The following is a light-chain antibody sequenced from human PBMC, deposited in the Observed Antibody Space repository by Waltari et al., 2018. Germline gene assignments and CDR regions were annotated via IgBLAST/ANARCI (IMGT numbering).Light chain of an antibody. CDR1: NIGRKS. CDR2: DDS. Sequence: SYVLTQPPSVPVAPGQTARITCGGNNIGRKSVHSYQQKQGQAPVLVVYDDSDRPPGIPERFSGSNSGNTATLTISRVEAGDEADYYCQVWDSSSDHVVFGGGTKLTVL. CDR3: QVWDSSSDHVV. V-gene: IGLV3-21*02. J-gene: IGLJ2*01.